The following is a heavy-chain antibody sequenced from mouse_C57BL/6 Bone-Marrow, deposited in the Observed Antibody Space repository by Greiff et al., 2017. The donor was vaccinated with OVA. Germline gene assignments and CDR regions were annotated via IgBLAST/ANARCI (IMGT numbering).Heavy chain of an antibody. J-gene: IGHJ2*01. CDR3: TRAERGVYGNSWSYFDY. Sequence: VQLQQPGAELVKPGASVKLSCKASGYTFTSYWMQWVKQRPGQGLEWIGEIDPSDSYTNYNQKFKGKATLPVDTSSSTAYIQLSSLRSEDSAVYYCTRAERGVYGNSWSYFDYWGQGTTLTVSS. CDR1: GYTFTSYW. D-gene: IGHD2-1*01. V-gene: IGHV1-50*01. CDR2: IDPSDSYT.